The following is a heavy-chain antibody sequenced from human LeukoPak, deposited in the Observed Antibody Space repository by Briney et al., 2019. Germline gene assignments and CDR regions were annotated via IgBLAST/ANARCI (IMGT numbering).Heavy chain of an antibody. Sequence: ASVTVSCTSSGYTFTIYGISWVRQAPGQGLEWMGWISAYNGNTNYAQKLQGRVTMTTDTSTSTAYMELRSLRSDDTAVYYCARDEWRIAARPHWLDYWGQGTLVTVSS. CDR1: GYTFTIYG. J-gene: IGHJ4*02. CDR3: ARDEWRIAARPHWLDY. CDR2: ISAYNGNT. V-gene: IGHV1-18*01. D-gene: IGHD6-6*01.